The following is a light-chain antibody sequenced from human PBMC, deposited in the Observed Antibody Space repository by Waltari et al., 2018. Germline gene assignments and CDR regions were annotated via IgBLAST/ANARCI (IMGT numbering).Light chain of an antibody. CDR3: QHYVRLPVT. CDR2: GAS. V-gene: IGKV3-20*01. CDR1: QSVGRS. Sequence: EIELTQSPGTLSLSPGERVTLSCRASQSVGRSLAWYQQKPGQAPRLLIYGASSRATGIPDRFSGSGSGTDFSLTISRLAPDDLAVYYCQHYVRLPVTFGQGTKVEI. J-gene: IGKJ1*01.